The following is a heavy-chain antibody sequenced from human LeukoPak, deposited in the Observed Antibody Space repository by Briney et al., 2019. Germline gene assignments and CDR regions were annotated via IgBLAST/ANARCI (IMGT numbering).Heavy chain of an antibody. D-gene: IGHD3-22*01. CDR3: ARDADSSGSMGY. V-gene: IGHV1-69*05. CDR2: IVPIFGTA. J-gene: IGHJ4*02. CDR1: GGTFSSYA. Sequence: SVKVSCKASGGTFSSYAISWVRQAPGQGLEWMGGIVPIFGTANYAQKFQGRVTITTDESTSTAYMELSSLRSEDTAVYYCARDADSSGSMGYWGQGTLVTVSS.